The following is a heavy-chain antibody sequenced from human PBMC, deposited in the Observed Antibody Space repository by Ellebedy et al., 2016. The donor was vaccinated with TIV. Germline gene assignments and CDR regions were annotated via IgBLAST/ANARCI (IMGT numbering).Heavy chain of an antibody. CDR2: MSSDGTKG. Sequence: GGSLRLSCAASGFTFSTFGSDWVRQAPGKGLEWVALMSSDGTKGYYADSMKGRFTVSRDNSKNPVYLQVNRLRAEDTSVYYCVGDGSGWSGDYWGRGALVTVSS. J-gene: IGHJ4*02. CDR3: VGDGSGWSGDY. CDR1: GFTFSTFG. D-gene: IGHD6-19*01. V-gene: IGHV3-33*05.